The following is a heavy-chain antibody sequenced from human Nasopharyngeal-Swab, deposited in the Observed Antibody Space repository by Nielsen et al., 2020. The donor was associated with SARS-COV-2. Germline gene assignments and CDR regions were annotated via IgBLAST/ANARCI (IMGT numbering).Heavy chain of an antibody. CDR1: GYTFTGYY. CDR3: ASGGYYDTTGYFFDF. CDR2: INPNSGGT. J-gene: IGHJ3*01. V-gene: IGHV1-2*06. Sequence: ASVKVSCKASGYTFTGYYMHWVRQAPGQGLEWMGRINPNSGGTNYAQKFQGRVTMTRDTSISTAYMELSRLRSDDTAVYYCASGGYYDTTGYFFDFWGQGTMVTVSS. D-gene: IGHD3-22*01.